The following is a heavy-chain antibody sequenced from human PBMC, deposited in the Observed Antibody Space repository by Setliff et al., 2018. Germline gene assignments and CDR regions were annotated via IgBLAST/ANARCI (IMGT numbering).Heavy chain of an antibody. CDR3: ARDLIDPDYGDYLSFYYYGMDV. J-gene: IGHJ6*02. V-gene: IGHV1-69*06. CDR1: GGTFSSYA. Sequence: ASVKVSCKASGGTFSSYAISWVRQAPGQGLEWMGRIIPIFGTANYAQKFQGRVTITADKSTSTAYMELSSLRSEDTAVYYCARDLIDPDYGDYLSFYYYGMDVWGQGATVTVSS. D-gene: IGHD4-17*01. CDR2: IIPIFGTA.